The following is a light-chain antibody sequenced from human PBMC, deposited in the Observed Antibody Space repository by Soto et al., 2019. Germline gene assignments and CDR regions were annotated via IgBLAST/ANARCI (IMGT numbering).Light chain of an antibody. CDR3: SSYTSSSTLD. Sequence: LTQPASVSGSPGQSITISCTGTSSDVGGYNYVSWYQQHPGKAPKLMIYDVSNRPSGVSNRFSGSKSGNTASLTISGLQAEDEADYYCSSYTSSSTLDFGTGTKVTVL. CDR1: SSDVGGYNY. CDR2: DVS. J-gene: IGLJ1*01. V-gene: IGLV2-14*01.